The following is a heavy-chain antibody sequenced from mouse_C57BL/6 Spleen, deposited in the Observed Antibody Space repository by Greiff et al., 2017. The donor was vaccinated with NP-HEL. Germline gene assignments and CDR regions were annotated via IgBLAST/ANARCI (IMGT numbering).Heavy chain of an antibody. J-gene: IGHJ3*01. V-gene: IGHV1-80*01. CDR2: IYPGDGDT. D-gene: IGHD1-1*01. CDR1: GYAFSSYW. CDR3: ARDYYGSSLAWFAY. Sequence: VQLQQSGPELVKPGASVKISCKASGYAFSSYWMNWVKQRPGKGLEWIGQIYPGDGDTNYNGKFKGKATLTADKSSSTAYMQLSSLTSEDSAVYFCARDYYGSSLAWFAYWGQGTLVTVSA.